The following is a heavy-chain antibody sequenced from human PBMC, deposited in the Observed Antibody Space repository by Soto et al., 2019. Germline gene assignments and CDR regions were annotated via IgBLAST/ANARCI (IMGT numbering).Heavy chain of an antibody. CDR3: ASTYSTSWYWFDP. CDR1: GFSLSNAGLG. V-gene: IGHV2-26*04. Sequence: FGPTRVNPTETLTLTCAVSGFSLSNAGLGVSWIRQPPGKALEWLAHIFSNDEKSYSTSLKSRLTISKDTSKSQVVLTMTNMDPVDTATYYCASTYSTSWYWFDPWGQGTLVTVSS. J-gene: IGHJ5*02. CDR2: IFSNDEK. D-gene: IGHD6-13*01.